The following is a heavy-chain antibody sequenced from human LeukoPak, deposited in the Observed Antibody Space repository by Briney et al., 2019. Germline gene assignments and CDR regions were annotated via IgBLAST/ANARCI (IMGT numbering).Heavy chain of an antibody. CDR2: IKPNSGGT. CDR1: GYTFTGYY. Sequence: ASVKVSCKASGYTFTGYYMHWVRQAPGQGLEGMGWIKPNSGGTNYAQKFQGRVTMTRDTSISTAYMELSRLRSDDTAVYYCARASLNYGDYYFDYWGQGTLVTVSS. V-gene: IGHV1-2*02. J-gene: IGHJ4*02. D-gene: IGHD4-17*01. CDR3: ARASLNYGDYYFDY.